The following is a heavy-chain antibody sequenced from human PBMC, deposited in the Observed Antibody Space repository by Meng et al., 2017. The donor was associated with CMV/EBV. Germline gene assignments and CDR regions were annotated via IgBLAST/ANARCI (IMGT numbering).Heavy chain of an antibody. D-gene: IGHD3-22*01. CDR3: TATHHSDSSGKY. CDR1: GFSFSPTW. V-gene: IGHV3-15*01. J-gene: IGHJ4*02. Sequence: EGQLVEAGGDSVKPGGSLRLSCAASGFSFSPTWMSWIRQAPGKGLEWVGRIKSKYAGGTSEYAAPVTGRFSISRDDSINTLYLQMNSLKTEDTAVYYCTATHHSDSSGKYWGQGTLVTASS. CDR2: IKSKYAGGTS.